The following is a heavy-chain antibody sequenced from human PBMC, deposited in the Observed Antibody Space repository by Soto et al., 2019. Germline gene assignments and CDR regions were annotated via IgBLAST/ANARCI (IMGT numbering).Heavy chain of an antibody. V-gene: IGHV1-69*02. J-gene: IGHJ4*02. CDR2: IIPILGIA. D-gene: IGHD6-13*01. CDR1: GGTXSSYT. Sequence: SVKVSCKASGGTXSSYTISWVRQAPGQGLEWMGRIIPILGIANYAQKFQGRVTITADKSTSTAYMELSSLRSEDTAVYYCARGVAAAGTGGVDYWGQGTLVTVSS. CDR3: ARGVAAAGTGGVDY.